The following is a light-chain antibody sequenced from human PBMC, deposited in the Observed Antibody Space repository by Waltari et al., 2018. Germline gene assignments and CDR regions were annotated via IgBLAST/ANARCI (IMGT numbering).Light chain of an antibody. J-gene: IGKJ4*01. CDR2: AAS. CDR3: QETYGPSLT. V-gene: IGKV1-39*01. Sequence: DIQVTQSXXSXSVSVGDTVTIACRASQSITTYLNWYQQTPGEAPKLLIYAASSLQSGVPSRFIGSGSGTDFTLTISSLQPEDFATYYCQETYGPSLTFGGGTKVESK. CDR1: QSITTY.